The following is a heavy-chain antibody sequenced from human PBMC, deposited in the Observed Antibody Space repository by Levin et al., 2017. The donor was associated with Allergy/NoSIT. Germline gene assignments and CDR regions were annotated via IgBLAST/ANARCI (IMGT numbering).Heavy chain of an antibody. CDR2: IDPSDSYT. CDR1: GYSFTSYW. CDR3: ARRIAAAGTSPYYFDY. J-gene: IGHJ4*02. V-gene: IGHV5-10-1*01. D-gene: IGHD6-13*01. Sequence: ASVKVSCKGSGYSFTSYWISWVRQMPGKGLEWMGRIDPSDSYTNYSPSFQGHVTISADKSISTAYLQWSSLKASDTAMYYCARRIAAAGTSPYYFDYWGQGTLVTVSS.